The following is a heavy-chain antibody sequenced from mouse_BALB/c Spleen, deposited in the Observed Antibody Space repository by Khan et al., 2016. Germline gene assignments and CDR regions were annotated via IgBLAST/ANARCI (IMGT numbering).Heavy chain of an antibody. CDR3: ARTDRRGYFDY. CDR1: GYTFSSYW. Sequence: QVQLQQSGAELMKPGASVKKSCKATGYTFSSYWIEWVKQRPGHGLEWIGEILPGSGSTNYNEKFRGKATFTADTSSNTAYMQLSSLTSEDSAVHYCARTDRRGYFDYWGQGTTLTVSS. CDR2: ILPGSGST. J-gene: IGHJ2*01. V-gene: IGHV1-9*01.